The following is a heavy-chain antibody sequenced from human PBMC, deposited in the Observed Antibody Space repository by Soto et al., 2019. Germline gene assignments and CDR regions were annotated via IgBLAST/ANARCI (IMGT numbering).Heavy chain of an antibody. CDR2: ISYDGSNK. CDR3: ARDPNYYDFWSGYRYAYSYYGMDV. CDR1: GFTFSSYA. Sequence: GGSLRLSCAASGFTFSSYAMHWVRQAPGKGLEWVAVISYDGSNKYYADSVKGRFTISRDNSKNTLYLQMNSLRAEDTAVYYCARDPNYYDFWSGYRYAYSYYGMDVWGQGTTVTVSS. D-gene: IGHD3-3*01. V-gene: IGHV3-30-3*01. J-gene: IGHJ6*02.